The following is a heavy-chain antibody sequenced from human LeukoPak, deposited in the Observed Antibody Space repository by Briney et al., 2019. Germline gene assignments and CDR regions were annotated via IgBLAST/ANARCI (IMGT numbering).Heavy chain of an antibody. CDR3: AKGRVVVITTHDY. CDR2: ISGSGGST. CDR1: GFTFSSYA. J-gene: IGHJ4*02. V-gene: IGHV3-23*01. D-gene: IGHD3-22*01. Sequence: LAGGSLRLSCAASGFTFSSYAMSWVRQAPGKGLEWVSAISGSGGSTYYADSVKGRFTISRDNSKNTLYLQMNSLRAEDTAVYYCAKGRVVVITTHDYWGQGTLVTVSS.